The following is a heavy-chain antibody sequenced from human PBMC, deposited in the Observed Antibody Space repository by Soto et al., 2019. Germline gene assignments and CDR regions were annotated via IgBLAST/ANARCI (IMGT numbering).Heavy chain of an antibody. V-gene: IGHV3-30-3*01. D-gene: IGHD5-18*01. J-gene: IGHJ4*02. Sequence: QVQLEESGGGVVQPGRSLRLSCAASGFTFSSYDMHWVRQAPGKGLEWVAVISYEGSNKYYADSVKGRFTISRDNSKNTLYLQMNSLRAEDTAVYYCAGQLWFRKTTSIDYWGQGTLVTVSS. CDR3: AGQLWFRKTTSIDY. CDR2: ISYEGSNK. CDR1: GFTFSSYD.